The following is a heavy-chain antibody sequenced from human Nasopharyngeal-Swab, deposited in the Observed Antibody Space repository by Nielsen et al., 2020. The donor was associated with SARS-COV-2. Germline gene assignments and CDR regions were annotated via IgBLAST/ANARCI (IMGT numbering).Heavy chain of an antibody. CDR3: AKDLEAMVRGVPSGFDY. J-gene: IGHJ4*02. Sequence: GESLKISCAASGFTISNYGMHWVRQAPGKGLEWVAVISYDGSNKYYADSVKSRITISSDTSKNTLYLQMNSLRAEDTAVYYCAKDLEAMVRGVPSGFDYWGQGTLVTVSS. V-gene: IGHV3-30*18. D-gene: IGHD3-10*01. CDR2: ISYDGSNK. CDR1: GFTISNYG.